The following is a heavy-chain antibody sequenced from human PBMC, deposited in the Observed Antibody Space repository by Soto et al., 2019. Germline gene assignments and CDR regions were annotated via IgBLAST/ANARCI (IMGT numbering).Heavy chain of an antibody. CDR2: IRSKPNSYAT. J-gene: IGHJ6*02. D-gene: IGHD3-10*01. CDR1: GFTFSGSA. V-gene: IGHV3-73*02. Sequence: EVQLVESGGGLVQPGGSLKLSCAASGFTFSGSAMHWVRQASGKGLEWVGRIRSKPNSYATAYGASVKGRFTISRDDSQDTAYLPMNSLKTEDTAVYYCTTMRDIGPYGMDVWVQGTTVTVSS. CDR3: TTMRDIGPYGMDV.